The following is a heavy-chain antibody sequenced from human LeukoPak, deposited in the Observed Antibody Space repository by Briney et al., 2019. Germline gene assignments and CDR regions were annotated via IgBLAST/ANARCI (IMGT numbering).Heavy chain of an antibody. CDR2: ISGSGGST. Sequence: GGSLRLSCAASGFTFSSYAMSWVRQAPGKGLEWVSAISGSGGSTYYADSVKGRFTISRDNSKNTLYLQMNSLRAEDTAVYYCAKDLVVVPAAMKEYDWFDPWGQGTLVTVSS. CDR3: AKDLVVVPAAMKEYDWFDP. D-gene: IGHD2-2*01. J-gene: IGHJ5*02. CDR1: GFTFSSYA. V-gene: IGHV3-23*01.